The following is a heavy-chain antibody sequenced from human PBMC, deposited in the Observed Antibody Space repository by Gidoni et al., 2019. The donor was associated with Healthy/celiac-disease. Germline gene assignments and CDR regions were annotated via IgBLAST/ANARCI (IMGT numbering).Heavy chain of an antibody. CDR2: IFSNDEK. V-gene: IGHV2-26*01. Sequence: QVTLKESGPVLVKPTETLTLTCTVSGFSLSNARMGVSWIRQPPGKALEWLAHIFSNDEKSYSTSLKSRLTISKDTSKSQVVLTMTNMDPVDTATYYCARIYISGWELFRRHYYFDYWGQGTLVTVSS. D-gene: IGHD6-19*01. CDR3: ARIYISGWELFRRHYYFDY. J-gene: IGHJ4*02. CDR1: GFSLSNARMG.